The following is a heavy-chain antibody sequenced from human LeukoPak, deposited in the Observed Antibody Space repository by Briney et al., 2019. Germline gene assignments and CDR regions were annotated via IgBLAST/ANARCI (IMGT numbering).Heavy chain of an antibody. J-gene: IGHJ6*03. CDR2: MNPNSGNT. Sequence: ASVKVSCKASGYTFTSYDINWVRQATGQRLEWMGWMNPNSGNTGYAQKFQVRVTMTRNTSISTAYMELSSLRSEDTAVYYCARGPRISMVRGDYYYMDVWGKGTTVTVSS. CDR1: GYTFTSYD. V-gene: IGHV1-8*01. CDR3: ARGPRISMVRGDYYYMDV. D-gene: IGHD3-10*01.